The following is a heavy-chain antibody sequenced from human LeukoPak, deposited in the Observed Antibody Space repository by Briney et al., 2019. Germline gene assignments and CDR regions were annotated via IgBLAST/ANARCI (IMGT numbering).Heavy chain of an antibody. D-gene: IGHD3-9*01. CDR3: ASVERLLRYFDYEYYFDY. J-gene: IGHJ4*02. CDR2: IYYSGST. V-gene: IGHV4-39*07. CDR1: GGSISSSSYY. Sequence: PSETLSLTCTVSGGSISSSSYYWGWIRQPPGKGLEWIGSIYYSGSTYYNPSLKSRVTISVDTSKNQFSLKLSSVTAADTAVYYCASVERLLRYFDYEYYFDYWGQGTLVTVSS.